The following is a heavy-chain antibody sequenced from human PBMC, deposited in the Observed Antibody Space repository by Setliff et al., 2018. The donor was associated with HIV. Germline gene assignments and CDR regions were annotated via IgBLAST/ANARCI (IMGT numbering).Heavy chain of an antibody. Sequence: KPSETLSLTCSVSGDSVTSGGFFWSWIRQRPEKGLEWIGHMFYSGTTYYSPSLKSRVRISRDTSKNQLSLKLSSVTAADTAVYYCARGLPYYYDSSGYYYFDYWGQGTRVTVSS. CDR1: GDSVTSGGFF. CDR2: MFYSGTT. J-gene: IGHJ4*02. CDR3: ARGLPYYYDSSGYYYFDY. D-gene: IGHD3-22*01. V-gene: IGHV4-31*03.